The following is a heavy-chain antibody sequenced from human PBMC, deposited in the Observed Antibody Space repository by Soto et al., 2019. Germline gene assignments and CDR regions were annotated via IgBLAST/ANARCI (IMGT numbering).Heavy chain of an antibody. Sequence: GGSLRLSCAASGFTFYNYVMSWVRQAPGKGLEWVSAITGASGDTYYADSVKGRFTISRDNSANTLYLQVTSLRAEDTAVYYCAKGSASSRPYYFDYWGQGTLVTVSS. CDR3: AKGSASSRPYYFDY. D-gene: IGHD6-6*01. CDR2: ITGASGDT. V-gene: IGHV3-23*01. J-gene: IGHJ4*02. CDR1: GFTFYNYV.